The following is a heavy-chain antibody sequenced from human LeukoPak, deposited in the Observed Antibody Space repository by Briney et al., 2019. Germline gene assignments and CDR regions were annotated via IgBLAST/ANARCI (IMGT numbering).Heavy chain of an antibody. V-gene: IGHV4-38-2*02. J-gene: IGHJ4*02. D-gene: IGHD4-17*01. CDR2: IYHSGGT. CDR1: GYSISSGYY. Sequence: SETLSLTCTVSGYSISSGYYWGWIWQPPGKGLEWIGSIYHSGGTYYNPSLKSRVTISVDTSKSQFSLKLSSVTAADTAVYFCARLRGDSFCFDYWGQGTLVTVSS. CDR3: ARLRGDSFCFDY.